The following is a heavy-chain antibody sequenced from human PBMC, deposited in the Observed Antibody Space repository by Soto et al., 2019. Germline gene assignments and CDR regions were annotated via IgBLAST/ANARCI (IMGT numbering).Heavy chain of an antibody. D-gene: IGHD3-10*01. V-gene: IGHV4-31*03. Sequence: QVQLQESGPGLVKPAQTLSLICTVSGGSIRSDGYYWSWVRQHPEKGLEWIGYIEYSGSAYYNPSLQSRVTISVDTSKSQFSLKLNSVTAADTAVYYCSRVGSANYWTFDYWGPGTLFTVSS. CDR3: SRVGSANYWTFDY. CDR1: GGSIRSDGYY. CDR2: IEYSGSA. J-gene: IGHJ4*02.